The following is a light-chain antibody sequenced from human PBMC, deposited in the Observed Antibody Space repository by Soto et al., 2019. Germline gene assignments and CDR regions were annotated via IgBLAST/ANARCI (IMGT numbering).Light chain of an antibody. CDR1: QDIRKY. CDR3: QQYSSYSIT. CDR2: DAS. V-gene: IGKV1-33*01. J-gene: IGKJ5*01. Sequence: IQMTESPSSLSASVGDRVTITCQSSQDIRKYLNWYKQKPGTAPKLLIYDASTLETGVPPRFSGSGSGTQFTLTISSLQPDDFATYFCQQYSSYSITFGQGTRLEIK.